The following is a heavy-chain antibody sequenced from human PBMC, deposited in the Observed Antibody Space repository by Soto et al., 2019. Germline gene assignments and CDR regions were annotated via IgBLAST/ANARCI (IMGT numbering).Heavy chain of an antibody. Sequence: QVQLQESGPGLVKPSGTLSLKPSGTLSLTCGVSGVSIDSSYWWGWVRQPPGKDLEWLGDMSHGGTTNYTPSLKRRVSILLDKSKNQFSLSLSLMTAADTATHYCARRFGWSAVDCWGQGILVTVSS. V-gene: IGHV4-4*02. CDR1: GVSIDSSYW. J-gene: IGHJ4*02. CDR3: ARRFGWSAVDC. CDR2: MSHGGTT. D-gene: IGHD6-19*01.